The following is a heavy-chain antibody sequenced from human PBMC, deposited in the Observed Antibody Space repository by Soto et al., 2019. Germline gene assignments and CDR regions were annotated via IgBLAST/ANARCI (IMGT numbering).Heavy chain of an antibody. CDR1: VFSFRTTW. V-gene: IGHV3-15*05. D-gene: IGHD1-26*01. Sequence: TGWSLRLSCASSVFSFRTTWMAWVRQAPGKGLEWVGRIKSKSAGETTDYADPVKGRFTISRDDSKDTLYLHMDSLETGDTAVYYCSTGSPFSGSVFDYWGQGTLVTVSS. J-gene: IGHJ4*02. CDR3: STGSPFSGSVFDY. CDR2: IKSKSAGETT.